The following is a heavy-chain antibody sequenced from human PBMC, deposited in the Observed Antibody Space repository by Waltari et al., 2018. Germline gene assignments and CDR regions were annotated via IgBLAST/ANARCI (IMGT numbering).Heavy chain of an antibody. J-gene: IGHJ3*01. Sequence: QLQLPESGPGLLKPSETLSLPCTVPGGSIRSSSYSWGWIRQPPGKGLEWIADLYYTGTPYYNPSLKSRVTISVDTSRNQFSLKLSSVTAADTAVYFCARRSGYYDLWGQGTMVTVSS. CDR2: LYYTGTP. CDR3: ARRSGYYDL. D-gene: IGHD3-3*01. V-gene: IGHV4-39*07. CDR1: GGSIRSSSYS.